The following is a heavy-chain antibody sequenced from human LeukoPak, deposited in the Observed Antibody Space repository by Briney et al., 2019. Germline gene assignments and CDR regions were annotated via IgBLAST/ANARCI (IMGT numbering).Heavy chain of an antibody. J-gene: IGHJ4*02. Sequence: GGSLRLSCAASGFTFSSYGMHWVRQAPGKGLEWVAVISYDGSNKYYADSVKGRFTISRDNSKNTLYLQMNSLRPEDTAVYYCAKDIYIRGWEIYYLDSWGQGALVTVSS. D-gene: IGHD6-19*01. CDR2: ISYDGSNK. V-gene: IGHV3-30*18. CDR1: GFTFSSYG. CDR3: AKDIYIRGWEIYYLDS.